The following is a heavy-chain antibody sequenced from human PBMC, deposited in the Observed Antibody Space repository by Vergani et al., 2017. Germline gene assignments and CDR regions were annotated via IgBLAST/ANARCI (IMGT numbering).Heavy chain of an antibody. CDR3: AKGYCSSTICYLDP. D-gene: IGHD2-2*01. Sequence: EVQLLESGGDLVQPGGSLRLSCAASGFTFNHYAMNWVRQAPGKWLEWVSGISWNSGSIGYADSVKGRFTISRDNAKNSLYLQMNSLRAEDTALYYCAKGYCSSTICYLDPWGQGTLVTVSS. CDR2: ISWNSGSI. V-gene: IGHV3-9*01. J-gene: IGHJ5*02. CDR1: GFTFNHYA.